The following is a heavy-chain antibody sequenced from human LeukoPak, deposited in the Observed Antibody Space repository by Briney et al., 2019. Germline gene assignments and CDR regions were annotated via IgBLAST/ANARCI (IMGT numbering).Heavy chain of an antibody. CDR2: IYYSGST. D-gene: IGHD1-26*01. CDR3: ARSGSYWFDP. CDR1: GGSLSSYY. J-gene: IGHJ5*02. Sequence: SETLSLTCTVSGGSLSSYYWSWIRQPPGKGLEWIGYIYYSGSTNYNPSLKSRVTISVDTSKNQFSLKLSSVTAADTAVYYCARSGSYWFDPWGQGTLVTVSS. V-gene: IGHV4-59*08.